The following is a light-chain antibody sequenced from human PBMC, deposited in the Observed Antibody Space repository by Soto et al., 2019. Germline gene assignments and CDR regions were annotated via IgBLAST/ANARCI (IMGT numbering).Light chain of an antibody. V-gene: IGKV1-5*01. CDR1: QSISSW. J-gene: IGKJ1*01. CDR2: AAS. Sequence: DIQMTQSPSTLSASVGDRVTITCRASQSISSWLAWYQQKPGKAPKLLIYAASSLQSGVPSRFSGSGSGTEFTLTISSLQPDDFATYYCQQYNSYRRTFGQGTKVDI. CDR3: QQYNSYRRT.